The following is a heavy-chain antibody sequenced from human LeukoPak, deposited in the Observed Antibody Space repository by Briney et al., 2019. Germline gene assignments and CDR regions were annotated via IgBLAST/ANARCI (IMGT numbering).Heavy chain of an antibody. CDR1: GYTLTDHY. J-gene: IGHJ4*02. D-gene: IGHD2/OR15-2a*01. CDR3: VREGEGPLSKDFDY. V-gene: IGHV1-2*02. Sequence: ASVKVSCKASGYTLTDHYIHWVRQGPGQGLEWMGYIGPHSTFTSSPQEFQGRVTMTRDASMSTAYMELTRLTSDDTAVYYCVREGEGPLSKDFDYWGQGTLVTVSS. CDR2: IGPHSTFT.